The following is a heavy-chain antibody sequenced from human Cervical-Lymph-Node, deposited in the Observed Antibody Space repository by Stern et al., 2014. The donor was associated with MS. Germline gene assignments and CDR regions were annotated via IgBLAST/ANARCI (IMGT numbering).Heavy chain of an antibody. CDR1: GYSFSDYY. CDR2: INPNSLGP. J-gene: IGHJ4*02. V-gene: IGHV1-2*02. CDR3: ARSVVPTAIGEDY. D-gene: IGHD2-2*01. Sequence: QVQLVQSGAEVKKPGASVKVSCKASGYSFSDYYMHWVRQAPGQGLEWMGWINPNSLGPNYAQKFQGRVTMTRDTSISTAFMELGRLRSDDTALYYCARSVVPTAIGEDYWGQGTLVTVSS.